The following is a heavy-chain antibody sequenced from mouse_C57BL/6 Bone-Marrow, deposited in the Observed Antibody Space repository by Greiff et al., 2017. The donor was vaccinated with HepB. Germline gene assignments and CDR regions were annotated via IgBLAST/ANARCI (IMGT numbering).Heavy chain of an antibody. D-gene: IGHD3-2*02. CDR3: ARERRQLRGGY. V-gene: IGHV1-81*01. CDR2: IYPRSGNT. Sequence: QVQLQQSGAELARPGASVKLSCKASGYTFTSYGISWVKQRTGQGLEWIGDIYPRSGNTYYNEKFKGKATLTTDKSSITACMELRSLTSEDSAVYFCARERRQLRGGYWGQGTTLTVSS. J-gene: IGHJ2*01. CDR1: GYTFTSYG.